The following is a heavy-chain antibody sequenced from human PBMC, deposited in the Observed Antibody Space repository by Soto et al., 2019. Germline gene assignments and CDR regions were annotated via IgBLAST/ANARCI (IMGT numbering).Heavy chain of an antibody. CDR2: ISYDGSNK. CDR1: GFTFSSYG. V-gene: IGHV3-30*18. D-gene: IGHD3-9*01. J-gene: IGHJ4*02. CDR3: AKDGALTYYDILTGYYFDY. Sequence: GGSLRLSCAASGFTFSSYGMHWVRQAPGKGLEWVAVISYDGSNKYYADSVKGRFTISRDNSKNTLYLQMNSLRVEDTAVYYCAKDGALTYYDILTGYYFDYWGQGTLVTVSS.